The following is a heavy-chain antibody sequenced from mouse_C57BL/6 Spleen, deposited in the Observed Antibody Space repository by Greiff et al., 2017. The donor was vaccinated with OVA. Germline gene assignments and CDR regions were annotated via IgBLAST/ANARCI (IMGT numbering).Heavy chain of an antibody. CDR2: IYPGSGNT. V-gene: IGHV1-66*01. Sequence: QVQLKESGPELVKPGASVKISCKASGYSFTSYYIHWVKQRPGQGLEWIGWIYPGSGNTKYNEKFKGKATLTADTSSSTAYMQLSSLTSEDSAVYYCARKGGIITTVVDYWGQGTTLTVSS. J-gene: IGHJ2*01. CDR3: ARKGGIITTVVDY. D-gene: IGHD1-1*01. CDR1: GYSFTSYY.